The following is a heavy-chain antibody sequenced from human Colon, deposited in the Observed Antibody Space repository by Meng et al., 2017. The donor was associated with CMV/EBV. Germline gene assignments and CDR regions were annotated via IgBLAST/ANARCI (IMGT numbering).Heavy chain of an antibody. CDR3: TTVRWGTGDY. Sequence: VGAGGAFLKPECSLRLSCPASGFNLTNAWGTEVREGAGKELEWVGHIKGKSDGGTTDYAARVKGRFTISRDDSQNTLYLHMSSLKTEDTGIYYCTTVRWGTGDYWGQGTLVTVSS. CDR2: IKGKSDGGTT. D-gene: IGHD1-14*01. J-gene: IGHJ4*02. V-gene: IGHV3-15*02. CDR1: GFNLTNAW.